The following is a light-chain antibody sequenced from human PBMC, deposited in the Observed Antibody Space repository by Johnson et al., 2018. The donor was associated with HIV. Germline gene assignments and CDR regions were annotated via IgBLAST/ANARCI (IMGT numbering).Light chain of an antibody. CDR1: SSNIGNNY. CDR2: DNN. Sequence: QSVLTQPPSVSAAPGQKVTISCSGSSSNIGNNYVSWYQQLQGTAPKLLIYDNNKRPSGIPDRFSGSKSGTSATLGITGLLTGDEADYYCGTWDSSLSAYVFGTGAKVTVL. V-gene: IGLV1-51*01. CDR3: GTWDSSLSAYV. J-gene: IGLJ1*01.